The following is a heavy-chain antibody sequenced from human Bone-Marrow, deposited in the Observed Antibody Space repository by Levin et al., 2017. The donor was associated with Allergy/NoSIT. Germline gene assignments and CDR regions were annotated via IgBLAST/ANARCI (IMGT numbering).Heavy chain of an antibody. D-gene: IGHD3-22*01. CDR1: GSSFTSYW. CDR3: ARRLGYYYVRHMMLFAFDI. Sequence: GGSLRLSCKGSGSSFTSYWIGWVRQMPGKGLEWMGIIYPGDSDTRYSPSFQGQVTISADKSISTAYLQWSSLKASDTAMYYCARRLGYYYVRHMMLFAFDIWGQGTMVTVSS. CDR2: IYPGDSDT. J-gene: IGHJ3*02. V-gene: IGHV5-51*01.